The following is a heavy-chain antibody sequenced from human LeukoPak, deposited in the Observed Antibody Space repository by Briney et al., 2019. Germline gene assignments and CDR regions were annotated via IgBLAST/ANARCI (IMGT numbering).Heavy chain of an antibody. D-gene: IGHD6-19*01. CDR3: ARDPSNTSGRYVYFDY. CDR2: ISTYNGDT. Sequence: ASVKVSCRASGYTFKNYAISWVRQAPGQGLEWMAWISTYNGDTHYPQKFQGRVTMTTDTSTSTAYMELRSLRSDDTAVYYCARDPSNTSGRYVYFDYWGQGTLVTVSS. CDR1: GYTFKNYA. V-gene: IGHV1-18*01. J-gene: IGHJ4*02.